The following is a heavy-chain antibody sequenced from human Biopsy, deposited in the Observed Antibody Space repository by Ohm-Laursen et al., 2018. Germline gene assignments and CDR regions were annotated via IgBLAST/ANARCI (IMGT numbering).Heavy chain of an antibody. V-gene: IGHV1-46*01. D-gene: IGHD2-21*01. CDR1: GYNFGNYY. J-gene: IGHJ6*02. Sequence: VSSVKVSCKMSGYNFGNYYINWVRQVPGQGLEWLGVLNPVAEATIYAQKFQDRITLTRDTSTNTVYMDLTSLSFEDTAVYYCARESPLRLGVCGAIRCFKEVFGMDVWGQGTTVIVSS. CDR3: ARESPLRLGVCGAIRCFKEVFGMDV. CDR2: LNPVAEAT.